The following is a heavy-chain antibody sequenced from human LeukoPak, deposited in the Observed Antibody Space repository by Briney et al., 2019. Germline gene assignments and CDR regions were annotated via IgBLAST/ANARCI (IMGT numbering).Heavy chain of an antibody. V-gene: IGHV3-74*01. CDR2: INSDGSIT. J-gene: IGHJ4*02. CDR1: GFAFSRYW. Sequence: GESLRLSCAASGFAFSRYWMHWVRQAPGKGLVWVSDINSDGSITRYADSVKGRFTISRDNAKNTLYLQMNSLRAEDTAVYYCASRDYTSSKYWGQGTLVTVSS. CDR3: ASRDYTSSKY. D-gene: IGHD2-2*02.